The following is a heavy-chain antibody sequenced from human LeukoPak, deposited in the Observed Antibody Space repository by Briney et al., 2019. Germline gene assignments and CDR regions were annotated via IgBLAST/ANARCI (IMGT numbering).Heavy chain of an antibody. CDR1: GGSISSSHYY. CDR3: AGQRRVTGPNWFGP. V-gene: IGHV4-39*01. J-gene: IGHJ5*02. CDR2: IYYSGNT. D-gene: IGHD2-8*01. Sequence: PSETLSLTCTVSGGSISSSHYYWGWVRQPPGKGLEWIGSIYYSGNTYYNPSLKSRVTMSVDTSMNQFSLKLSSVTAADTPVYYCAGQRRVTGPNWFGPWGQGTLVTVSS.